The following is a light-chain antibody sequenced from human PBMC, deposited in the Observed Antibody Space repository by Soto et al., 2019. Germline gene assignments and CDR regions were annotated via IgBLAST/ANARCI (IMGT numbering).Light chain of an antibody. J-gene: IGKJ1*01. CDR2: KAS. V-gene: IGKV1-5*03. Sequence: DIHMADSRSTLSSSLVDRVAVTCRASQSISSWLAWYQQKPGKAPKLLIYKASSLESGVPSRFSGSGSGTEFTLTISSLEPEDFAVYFCHQYGASPETFGQGTKVDIK. CDR3: HQYGASPET. CDR1: QSISSW.